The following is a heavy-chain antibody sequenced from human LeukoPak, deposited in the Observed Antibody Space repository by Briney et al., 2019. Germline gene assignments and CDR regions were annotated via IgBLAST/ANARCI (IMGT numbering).Heavy chain of an antibody. CDR1: GFTFSSYA. CDR3: AGTKGAHYGDYTFDH. D-gene: IGHD4-17*01. V-gene: IGHV3-23*01. CDR2: ISGSGGST. J-gene: IGHJ4*02. Sequence: PGASLRLSCAASGFTFSSYAMSWVRQAPGKGLEWVSGISGSGGSTYYADSVKGRFTISRDNSKNTLYLQMNSLRAEDTAVYYCAGTKGAHYGDYTFDHWGQGTLVTVSS.